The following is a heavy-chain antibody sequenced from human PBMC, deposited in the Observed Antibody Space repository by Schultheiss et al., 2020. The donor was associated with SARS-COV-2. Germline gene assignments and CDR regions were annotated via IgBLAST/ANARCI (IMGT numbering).Heavy chain of an antibody. CDR2: ISYDGSNK. CDR3: ATIAAARVGGEYYFDY. V-gene: IGHV3-30*03. Sequence: GGSLRLSCAASGFTFSSYEMNWVRQAPGKGLEWVAVISYDGSNKYYADSVKGRFTISRDNSKNTLYLQMNSLRAEDTAVYYCATIAAARVGGEYYFDYWGQGTLVTVSS. D-gene: IGHD6-13*01. CDR1: GFTFSSYE. J-gene: IGHJ4*02.